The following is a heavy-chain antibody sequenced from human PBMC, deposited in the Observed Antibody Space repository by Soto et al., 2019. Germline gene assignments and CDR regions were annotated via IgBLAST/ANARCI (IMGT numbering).Heavy chain of an antibody. Sequence: PGWSLRLACASSGFTFISYAMSWVRQAPGKGLEWVSAIRGSGGSAYSADSVKGRFTISRDDSKNTLYLQMNSLRVDDTAVYFCAKVGSYDSSGYYFGWFAPWGQGTQVTVSS. V-gene: IGHV3-23*01. CDR3: AKVGSYDSSGYYFGWFAP. J-gene: IGHJ5*02. D-gene: IGHD3-22*01. CDR1: GFTFISYA. CDR2: IRGSGGSA.